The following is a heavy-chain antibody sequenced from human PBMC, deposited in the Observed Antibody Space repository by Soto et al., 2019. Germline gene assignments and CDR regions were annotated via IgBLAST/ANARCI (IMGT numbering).Heavy chain of an antibody. D-gene: IGHD1-1*01. CDR2: ITDSGGST. Sequence: EVQLLESGGGLLQPGGSLRLSCAASGFTFSSVAMAWVRQAPGKGLEWVSSITDSGGSTDYADSVKGRFTISRDNSRNPLYQQMNSLRADDTAVYYCAKLYWNPRYFDYWGQGTRVTISS. CDR3: AKLYWNPRYFDY. J-gene: IGHJ4*02. CDR1: GFTFSSVA. V-gene: IGHV3-23*01.